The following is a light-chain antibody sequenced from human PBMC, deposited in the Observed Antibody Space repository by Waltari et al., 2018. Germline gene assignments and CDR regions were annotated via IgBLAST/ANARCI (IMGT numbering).Light chain of an antibody. CDR2: AAS. Sequence: DIQMTQSPPSLSASVGDRVTITCRASQGISNYLSWYQQEPGKAPKRLIYAASSLESGVPSRFSGSGSGTEFTLTISSLQPEDFAAYYCLQYNSKPFTFGPGTKLDIK. J-gene: IGKJ3*01. V-gene: IGKV1-17*01. CDR3: LQYNSKPFT. CDR1: QGISNY.